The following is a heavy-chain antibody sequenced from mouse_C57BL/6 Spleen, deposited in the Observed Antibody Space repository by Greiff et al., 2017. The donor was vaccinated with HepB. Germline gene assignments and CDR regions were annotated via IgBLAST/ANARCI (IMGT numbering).Heavy chain of an antibody. CDR2: ISYDGSN. CDR3: ARDTPLLYYGSSFDY. J-gene: IGHJ2*01. Sequence: EVKLVESGPGLVKPSQSLSLTCSVTGYSITSGYYWNWIRQFPGNKLEWMGYISYDGSNNYNPSLKNRISITRDTSKNQFFLKWNSVTTEDTATYYCARDTPLLYYGSSFDYWGQGTTLTVSS. D-gene: IGHD1-1*01. CDR1: GYSITSGYY. V-gene: IGHV3-6*01.